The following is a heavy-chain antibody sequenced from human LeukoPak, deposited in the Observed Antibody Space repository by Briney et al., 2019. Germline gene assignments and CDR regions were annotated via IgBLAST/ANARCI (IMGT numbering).Heavy chain of an antibody. CDR1: GFTFSSYW. CDR3: ARAGTPGSVDF. J-gene: IGHJ4*02. D-gene: IGHD1-14*01. Sequence: GGSLRLSRAASGFTFSSYWMSWVRQGPGRGLEWVANINEDGSEKYYVDSVKGRFTISRDNAKNSLYLQMNSLRSEDTAVYYCARAGTPGSVDFWGQGTLVTVSS. CDR2: INEDGSEK. V-gene: IGHV3-7*05.